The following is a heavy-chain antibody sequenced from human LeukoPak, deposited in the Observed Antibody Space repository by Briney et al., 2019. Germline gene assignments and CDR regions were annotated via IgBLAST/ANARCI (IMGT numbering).Heavy chain of an antibody. CDR1: GGTFSSYA. CDR3: AREGYSSSWYIGKRYPMSDC. J-gene: IGHJ4*02. CDR2: IIPIFGTA. V-gene: IGHV1-69*05. Sequence: ASVKVSCKASGGTFSSYAISWVRQAPGQGLEWMGRIIPIFGTANYAQEVQGRVTITTDESTSTAYMELSSLRSEDTAVYYCAREGYSSSWYIGKRYPMSDCWGQGTLVTVSS. D-gene: IGHD6-13*01.